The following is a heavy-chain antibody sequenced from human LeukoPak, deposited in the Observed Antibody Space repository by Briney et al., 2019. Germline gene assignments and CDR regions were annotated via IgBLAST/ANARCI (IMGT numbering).Heavy chain of an antibody. J-gene: IGHJ6*02. CDR1: GGSISSYY. CDR2: IYYSGST. Sequence: SSETLSLTCTVSGGSISSYYWSWIRQPPGKGLEWIGYIYYSGSTNYNPSLKSRVTISVDTSKNQFSLKLSSVTAADTAVYYCARSMDTAMGYGMDVWGQGTTVTVSS. D-gene: IGHD5-18*01. V-gene: IGHV4-59*08. CDR3: ARSMDTAMGYGMDV.